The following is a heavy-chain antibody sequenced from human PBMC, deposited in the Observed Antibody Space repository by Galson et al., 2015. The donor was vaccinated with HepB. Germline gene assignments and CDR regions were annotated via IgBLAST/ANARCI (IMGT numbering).Heavy chain of an antibody. Sequence: PALVKPTQTLTLTCTFSGFSLTTSGVGVGWIRQPPGKALEWLALIYWDDDKRYSPSLKSRLTITKDTSKNQVVLTMTNMDPVDTATYYCAHRGDTYYYGSGSSSYNYFDYWGQGTLVTVSS. CDR1: GFSLTTSGVG. V-gene: IGHV2-5*02. CDR2: IYWDDDK. J-gene: IGHJ4*02. CDR3: AHRGDTYYYGSGSSSYNYFDY. D-gene: IGHD3-10*01.